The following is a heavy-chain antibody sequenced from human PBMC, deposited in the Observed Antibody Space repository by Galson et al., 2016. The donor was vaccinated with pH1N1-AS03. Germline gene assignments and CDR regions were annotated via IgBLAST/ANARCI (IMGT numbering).Heavy chain of an antibody. CDR2: INPNSGGT. D-gene: IGHD3-10*01. J-gene: IGHJ6*02. Sequence: SVKVSRKASGYTFTEYYMYWVRQAPGRGLEWMGWINPNSGGTKSAQKFQGRVTMTRDTSINTAYMELSSLRSDDTAVYYCARGDYFGSGTYKPYYAMDVWGQGTTVTVSS. V-gene: IGHV1-2*02. CDR1: GYTFTEYY. CDR3: ARGDYFGSGTYKPYYAMDV.